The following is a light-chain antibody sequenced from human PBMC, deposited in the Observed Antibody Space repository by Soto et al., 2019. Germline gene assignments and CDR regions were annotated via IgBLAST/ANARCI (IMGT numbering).Light chain of an antibody. CDR2: EVT. Sequence: QSVLTQPASVSGSPGQSIAISCTGTSSDVGGYDYVSWYQQQPDKAPKLMIYEVTKRPSGVSNRFSGSKSGNTASLTISGLQAEDEADYYCRSHTSGSTRVFGTGTKVTV. CDR3: RSHTSGSTRV. J-gene: IGLJ1*01. CDR1: SSDVGGYDY. V-gene: IGLV2-14*01.